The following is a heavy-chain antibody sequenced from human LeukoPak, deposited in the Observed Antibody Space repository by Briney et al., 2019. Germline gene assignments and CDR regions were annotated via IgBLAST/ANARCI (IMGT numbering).Heavy chain of an antibody. V-gene: IGHV4-4*07. CDR3: ASYEGFGEYWYFDL. Sequence: PSETLSLTCTVSGGSISSYYWSWIRQPAGKGLEWIGRIYTSGSTNYNPSLKSRVTMSVDTSKDQFSLKLSSVTAADTAVYYCASYEGFGEYWYFDLWGRGTLVTVSS. D-gene: IGHD3-10*01. J-gene: IGHJ2*01. CDR2: IYTSGST. CDR1: GGSISSYY.